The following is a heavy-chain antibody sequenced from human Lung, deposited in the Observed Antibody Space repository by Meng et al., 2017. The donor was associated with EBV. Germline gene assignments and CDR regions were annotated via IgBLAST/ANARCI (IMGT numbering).Heavy chain of an antibody. D-gene: IGHD5-18*01. J-gene: IGHJ4*02. Sequence: GGSITSGSHYWSWIRQHVGKGLEWIGYIYYSGRTYYNPSLKSLVSITVYTSNNQFSLKLSSVTAADTAVYYCARAVDTGYFDYWGQGTLVTVSS. CDR3: ARAVDTGYFDY. CDR2: IYYSGRT. CDR1: GGSITSGSHY. V-gene: IGHV4-31*01.